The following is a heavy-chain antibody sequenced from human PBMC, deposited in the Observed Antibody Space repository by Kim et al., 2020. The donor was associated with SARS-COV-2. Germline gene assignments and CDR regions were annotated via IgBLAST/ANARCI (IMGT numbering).Heavy chain of an antibody. Sequence: SETLSLTCAVYGGSFSGYYWSWTRQPPGKGLEWIGEINHSGSTNYNPSLKSRVTISVDTSKNQFSLKLSSVTAADTAVYYCARGGLSSPSSFDIWGQGTMVTVSS. CDR2: INHSGST. V-gene: IGHV4-34*01. CDR3: ARGGLSSPSSFDI. CDR1: GGSFSGYY. J-gene: IGHJ3*02. D-gene: IGHD6-13*01.